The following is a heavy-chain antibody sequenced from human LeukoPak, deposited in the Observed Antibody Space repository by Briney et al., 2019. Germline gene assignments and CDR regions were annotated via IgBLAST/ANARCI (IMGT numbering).Heavy chain of an antibody. CDR1: GGSISSYY. D-gene: IGHD1-26*01. J-gene: IGHJ4*02. V-gene: IGHV4-59*01. CDR3: ARVANSGSYYWRTVDY. Sequence: PSETLSLTCTVSGGSISSYYWSWIRQPPGKGLEWIGYIHNGGNTNYNPSLKSRVTISVDTSKNQFSLKLSSVTAADTAVYYCARVANSGSYYWRTVDYWGQGTLVTVSS. CDR2: IHNGGNT.